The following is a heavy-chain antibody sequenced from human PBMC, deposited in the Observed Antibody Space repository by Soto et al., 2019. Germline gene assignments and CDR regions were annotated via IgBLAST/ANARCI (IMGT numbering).Heavy chain of an antibody. CDR1: GFNFSNAC. CDR2: IKSNTAGGTT. D-gene: IGHD2-2*01. J-gene: IGHJ1*01. Sequence: GGSLRLSCAASGFNFSNACMSWARQAPGKGLEWGGRIKSNTAGGTTDYAAPVKGRFTISSDDSKNTRYQQMNSLKTEYTAVLSCPTDRGSCSSTSCLEHWGQGTLVTVSS. V-gene: IGHV3-15*01. CDR3: PTDRGSCSSTSCLEH.